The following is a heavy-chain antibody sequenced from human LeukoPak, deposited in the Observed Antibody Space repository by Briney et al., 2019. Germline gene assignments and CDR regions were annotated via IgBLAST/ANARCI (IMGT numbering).Heavy chain of an antibody. V-gene: IGHV3-23*01. CDR2: ISGSGGST. D-gene: IGHD3-3*01. Sequence: GGSLRLSCAASGFTFSSYAMSWVRQAPGKGLEWVSAISGSGGSTYYADSVKGRFTISRDNSKNTLYLQMNSLRAEDTAVYYCAKDQAPYYDFWSGADASDIWGQGTMVTVSS. J-gene: IGHJ3*02. CDR1: GFTFSSYA. CDR3: AKDQAPYYDFWSGADASDI.